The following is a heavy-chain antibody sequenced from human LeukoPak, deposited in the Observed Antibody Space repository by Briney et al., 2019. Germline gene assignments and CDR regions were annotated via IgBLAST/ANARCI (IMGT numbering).Heavy chain of an antibody. J-gene: IGHJ5*02. D-gene: IGHD2-21*01. CDR3: ARIPHH. Sequence: PSETLSLTCTVSGDSISNDYWSWVRQSPGKGLEWIGYNYEWGSTNYNPSLKGRVTISLDTPKNQFSLKLTSVTAADTAVYYCARIPHHWGQGILVTVSS. CDR1: GDSISNDY. V-gene: IGHV4-59*01. CDR2: NYEWGST.